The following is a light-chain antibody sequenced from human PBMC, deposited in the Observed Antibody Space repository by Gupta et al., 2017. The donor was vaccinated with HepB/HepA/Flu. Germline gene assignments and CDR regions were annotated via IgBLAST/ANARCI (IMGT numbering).Light chain of an antibody. Sequence: QSALPQPASVSGSPGQSITISCTGTSTDVGVYNYVSWYQQHPGKAPKLMIYDVGNRPSGVSNRFSGSKSGNTASLTISGLQTEDEADYYCSSYTTRRTLVFGGGTKVTVL. CDR1: STDVGVYNY. V-gene: IGLV2-14*03. J-gene: IGLJ2*01. CDR2: DVG. CDR3: SSYTTRRTLV.